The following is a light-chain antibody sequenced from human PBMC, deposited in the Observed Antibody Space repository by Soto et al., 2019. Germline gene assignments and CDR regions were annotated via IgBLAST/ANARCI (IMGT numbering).Light chain of an antibody. CDR2: GAT. CDR3: QQYNIWPYT. Sequence: EVVLTQSPATLALSPGERATLSCRASQSVSSNLAWYQQKPGQAPRLLISGATARAPGIPARFSGSGSGTEFTLTISSLQSEDFAVYFCQQYNIWPYTFGQGTKVDIK. CDR1: QSVSSN. V-gene: IGKV3-15*01. J-gene: IGKJ2*01.